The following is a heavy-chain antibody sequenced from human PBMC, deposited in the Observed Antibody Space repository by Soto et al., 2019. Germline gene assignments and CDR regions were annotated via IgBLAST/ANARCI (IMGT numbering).Heavy chain of an antibody. CDR2: ISSNGGST. J-gene: IGHJ6*03. V-gene: IGHV3-64*01. D-gene: IGHD3-10*01. CDR3: ARDGGGGITMVRGVNYYYYYMDV. Sequence: GGSLRLSCAASGFTFSSYAMHWVRQAPGKGLEYVSAISSNGGSTYYANSVKGRFTISRDNYKNTLYLQMGSLRAEDMAVYYCARDGGGGITMVRGVNYYYYYMDVWGKGTTVTVSS. CDR1: GFTFSSYA.